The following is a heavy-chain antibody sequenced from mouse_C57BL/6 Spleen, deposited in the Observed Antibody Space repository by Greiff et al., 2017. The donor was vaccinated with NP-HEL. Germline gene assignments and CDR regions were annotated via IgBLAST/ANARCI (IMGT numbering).Heavy chain of an antibody. CDR3: ARRGYGSSYGYFDV. V-gene: IGHV4-1*01. D-gene: IGHD1-1*01. J-gene: IGHJ1*03. CDR1: GVDFSRYW. Sequence: GVDFSRYWMSWVRRAPGKGLEWIGEINPDSSTINYAPSLKDKFIISRDNAKNTLYLQMSKVRSEDTALYYCARRGYGSSYGYFDVWGTGTTVTVSS. CDR2: INPDSSTI.